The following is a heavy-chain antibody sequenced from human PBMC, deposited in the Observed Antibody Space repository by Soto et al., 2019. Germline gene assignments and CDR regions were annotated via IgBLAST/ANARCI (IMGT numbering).Heavy chain of an antibody. J-gene: IGHJ4*02. CDR3: AREGSSSGPDYEY. CDR2: TRNKASSYTT. Sequence: EVQLVESGGGLVQPGGSLRLSCAASGFSFSDYYINWVRQAPGKGLEWVGRTRNKASSYTTDYAAFVKGRFTISRDDSKNLIYLQMNSLKTEDTAVYYCAREGSSSGPDYEYWGPGSLVTVSS. V-gene: IGHV3-72*01. D-gene: IGHD3-22*01. CDR1: GFSFSDYY.